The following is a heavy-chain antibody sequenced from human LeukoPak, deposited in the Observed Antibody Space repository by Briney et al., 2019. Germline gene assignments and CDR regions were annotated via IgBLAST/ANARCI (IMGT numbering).Heavy chain of an antibody. CDR1: GFTFSDFY. Sequence: GGSLRLSCAASGFTFSDFYMTWIRQAPGKGPEWVSFISSSGSSIYYADSVKGRFTISRDNAKNSLYLQMNSLRAEDTAVYYCARLGSSWYDEDAFDIWGQGTMVTVSS. V-gene: IGHV3-11*04. J-gene: IGHJ3*02. D-gene: IGHD6-13*01. CDR3: ARLGSSWYDEDAFDI. CDR2: ISSSGSSI.